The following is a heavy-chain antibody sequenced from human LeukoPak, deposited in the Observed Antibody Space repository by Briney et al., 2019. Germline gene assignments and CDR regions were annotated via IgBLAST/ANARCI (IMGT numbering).Heavy chain of an antibody. CDR2: IYYSGST. Sequence: SETLSLTCTVSGGSISSYYWSWIRQPPGKGLEWIGYIYYSGSTNYNPSLKSRVTISVDTSKNQFSLKLSSVTAADTAVYYCARLPFWSPSGFDPWGQGTLVTVSS. CDR1: GGSISSYY. D-gene: IGHD3-3*01. J-gene: IGHJ5*02. V-gene: IGHV4-59*01. CDR3: ARLPFWSPSGFDP.